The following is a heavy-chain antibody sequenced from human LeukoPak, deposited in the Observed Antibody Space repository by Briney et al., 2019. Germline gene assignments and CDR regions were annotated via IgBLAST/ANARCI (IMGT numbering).Heavy chain of an antibody. CDR2: VSSGGNT. V-gene: IGHV3-23*01. D-gene: IGHD1-26*01. Sequence: PGGSLRLSCVASGFTFSTYGMSWVRQTPEKGLEWVSGVSSGGNTYYADSVKGRFTISRDNSKNTSFLQMNSLRAEDTAVYYCAKNQWELLYWGQGSLVTVSS. CDR1: GFTFSTYG. J-gene: IGHJ4*02. CDR3: AKNQWELLY.